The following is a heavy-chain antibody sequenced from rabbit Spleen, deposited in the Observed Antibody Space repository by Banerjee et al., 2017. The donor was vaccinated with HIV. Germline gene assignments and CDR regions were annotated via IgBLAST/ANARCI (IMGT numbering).Heavy chain of an antibody. CDR2: IYPGGSGNT. D-gene: IGHD7-1*01. J-gene: IGHJ6*01. CDR3: ARDTGTSFSTYGMDL. CDR1: GFFFSSGYY. V-gene: IGHV1S40*01. Sequence: QSLEESGGDLVKPGASLTPTCTASGFFFSSGYYMCWVRQAPGKGLEWIACIYPGGSGNTYSATWAKGRFTISKASSTTVTLQMTSLTVADTATYFCARDTGTSFSTYGMDLWGPGTLVTVS.